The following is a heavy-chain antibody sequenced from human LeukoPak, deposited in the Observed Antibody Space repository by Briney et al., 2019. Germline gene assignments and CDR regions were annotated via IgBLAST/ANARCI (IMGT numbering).Heavy chain of an antibody. CDR3: ARDAQRGFDYSNSLQY. CDR1: GFTFNHYG. CDR2: IWSDGTNK. J-gene: IGHJ4*02. D-gene: IGHD4-11*01. Sequence: GGSLRLSCAAAGFTFNHYGMHWVRQAPGKGLEWVSVIWSDGTNKYYAASVKGRFTISRDDFDKTVYHQMSSLRPDDTGVYYCARDAQRGFDYSNSLQYWGQGTPVTVST. V-gene: IGHV3-33*01.